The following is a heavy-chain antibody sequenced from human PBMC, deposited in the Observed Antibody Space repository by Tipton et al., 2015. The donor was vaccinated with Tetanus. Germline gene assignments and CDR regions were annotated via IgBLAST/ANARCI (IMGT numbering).Heavy chain of an antibody. D-gene: IGHD1-20*01. J-gene: IGHJ5*02. Sequence: TLSLTCSLSGGSISSGTYYWGWIRQPPGKGLEWIGNIYYSGTTYYTSSLKSRVTISLDTAKNQFSLKRTSVTAADTAVYYCARQADNWPDPWGPGILVTVSS. CDR3: ARQADNWPDP. V-gene: IGHV4-39*01. CDR1: GGSISSGTYY. CDR2: IYYSGTT.